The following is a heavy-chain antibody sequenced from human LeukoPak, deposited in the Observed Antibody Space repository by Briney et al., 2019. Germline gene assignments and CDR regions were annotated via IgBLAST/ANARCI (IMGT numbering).Heavy chain of an antibody. Sequence: SETLSLTCTVSGDFISNGYYWGWIRQPPGKGLEWIGSIYHSGRTYHNPSLKSRVTISVDTSKNQFSLRLSSMTASDTAVYYCASGTWIHYFNYWGQGALVTVSS. J-gene: IGHJ4*02. CDR2: IYHSGRT. D-gene: IGHD1-26*01. CDR3: ASGTWIHYFNY. V-gene: IGHV4-38-2*02. CDR1: GDFISNGYY.